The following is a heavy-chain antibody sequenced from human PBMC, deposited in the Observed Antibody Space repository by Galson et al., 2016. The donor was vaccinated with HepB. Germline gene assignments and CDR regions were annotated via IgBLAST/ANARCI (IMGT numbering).Heavy chain of an antibody. CDR3: ASQVFVDRGSDV. D-gene: IGHD3-10*01. V-gene: IGHV3-7*03. CDR2: IRKGGTEK. J-gene: IGHJ4*02. Sequence: SLRLSCAASGFTFSSFWMTWVRQAPGKGLEWVANIRKGGTEKHYVGSVRGRFTISRDDAKNSLFLQMNSRRPEDTAFYFCASQVFVDRGSDVWGQGTLVTVSS. CDR1: GFTFSSFW.